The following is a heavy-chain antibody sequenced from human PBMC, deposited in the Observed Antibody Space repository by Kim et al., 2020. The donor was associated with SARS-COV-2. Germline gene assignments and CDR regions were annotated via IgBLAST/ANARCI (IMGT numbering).Heavy chain of an antibody. D-gene: IGHD5-18*01. V-gene: IGHV1-69*13. Sequence: SVKVSCKASGGTFSSYAISWVRQAPGQGLDWMGGFIPMFGTTNYAQKFQGRVTITADESTSTAYMELSSLRSEDTAVYYCATGLSGYSYRVYYYYGMDVWGQGTTVTVSS. CDR3: ATGLSGYSYRVYYYYGMDV. CDR2: FIPMFGTT. CDR1: GGTFSSYA. J-gene: IGHJ6*02.